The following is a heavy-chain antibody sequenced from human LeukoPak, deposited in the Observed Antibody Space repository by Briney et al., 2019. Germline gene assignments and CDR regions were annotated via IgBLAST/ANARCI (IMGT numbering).Heavy chain of an antibody. CDR2: ISSNGGST. J-gene: IGHJ4*02. D-gene: IGHD2-15*01. Sequence: TGGSLRLSCAASGFTLSSYAMLWVRQAPGKGLEYVSTISSNGGSTYYANSVKGRFTISRDNSKNTLYLQMGSLRAEDMAVYYCAREYCSGGSCFLDYWGQGTLVTVSS. V-gene: IGHV3-64*01. CDR1: GFTLSSYA. CDR3: AREYCSGGSCFLDY.